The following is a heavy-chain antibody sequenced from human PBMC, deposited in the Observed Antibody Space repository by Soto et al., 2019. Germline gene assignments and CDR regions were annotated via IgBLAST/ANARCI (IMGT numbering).Heavy chain of an antibody. CDR2: INPNSGGR. J-gene: IGHJ6*02. CDR1: GYTFTGYY. Sequence: ASVKVSCKASGYTFTGYYMHWVRQAPGQGLEWMGWINPNSGGRNDAQKFQGRVTMTRDTSISTAYMELSRLRSDDTAVYYCARDRELYYGMDVWGQGTTVTVSS. D-gene: IGHD1-7*01. CDR3: ARDRELYYGMDV. V-gene: IGHV1-2*02.